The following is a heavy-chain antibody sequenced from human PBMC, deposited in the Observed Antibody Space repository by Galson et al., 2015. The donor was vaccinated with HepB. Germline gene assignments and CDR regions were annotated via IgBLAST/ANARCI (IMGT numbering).Heavy chain of an antibody. CDR2: IYYSGST. CDR1: GGSISSSSYY. D-gene: IGHD3-3*01. CDR3: ASSPGYDFWSGSNDY. V-gene: IGHV4-39*07. J-gene: IGHJ4*02. Sequence: ETLSLTCTVSGGSISSSSYYWGWIRQPPGKGLEWIGSIYYSGSTYYNPSLKSRVTISVDTSKNQFSLKLSSVTAADTAVYYCASSPGYDFWSGSNDYWGQGTLVTVSS.